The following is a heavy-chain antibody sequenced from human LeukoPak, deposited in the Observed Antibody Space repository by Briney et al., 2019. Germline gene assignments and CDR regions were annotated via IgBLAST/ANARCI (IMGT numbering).Heavy chain of an antibody. J-gene: IGHJ4*02. V-gene: IGHV3-74*01. Sequence: GGSLRLSCAASGFTFSNYWMHWVRQAPGKGLVWVSRINSDGTSTTYADSVQGRFTISRDNAKNTLYLQMNSLRAEDTAVYYCAREDYYYDSSGYQYYFDYWGQGTLGTVSS. CDR1: GFTFSNYW. CDR3: AREDYYYDSSGYQYYFDY. CDR2: INSDGTST. D-gene: IGHD3-22*01.